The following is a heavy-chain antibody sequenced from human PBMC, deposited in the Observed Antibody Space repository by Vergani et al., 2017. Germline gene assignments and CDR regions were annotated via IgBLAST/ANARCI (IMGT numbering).Heavy chain of an antibody. CDR1: GFTFSDHD. J-gene: IGHJ6*02. CDR3: ARETDTGSSVSYTSYARDV. D-gene: IGHD3-9*01. CDR2: MSSGDSI. V-gene: IGHV3-11*04. Sequence: QVQLVESGGGLVKPGGSLRLSCAASGFTFSDHDMSWVRQAPGKGLEWISYMSSGDSIYYADSVKGRFTVSRDNTKNTLYLQMNSLRAEDTAVYYCARETDTGSSVSYTSYARDVGGQGTTVSVSS.